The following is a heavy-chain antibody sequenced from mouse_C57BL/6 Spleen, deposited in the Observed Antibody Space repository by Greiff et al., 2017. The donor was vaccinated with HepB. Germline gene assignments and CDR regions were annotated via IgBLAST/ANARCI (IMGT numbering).Heavy chain of an antibody. CDR3: ARAQGGSSGSYFDY. CDR2: INDDGSST. D-gene: IGHD3-2*02. J-gene: IGHJ2*01. Sequence: EVKVVESEGGLVQPGSSMKLSCTASGFTFSDYYMAWVRQVPEKGLEWVANINDDGSSTYYLDTLKSRFIISRDKATNILYLQMSSLKSEDTATYYCARAQGGSSGSYFDYWGQGTTLTVSS. V-gene: IGHV5-16*01. CDR1: GFTFSDYY.